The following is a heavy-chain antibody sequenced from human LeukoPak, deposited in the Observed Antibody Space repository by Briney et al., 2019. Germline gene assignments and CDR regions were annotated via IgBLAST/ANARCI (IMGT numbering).Heavy chain of an antibody. D-gene: IGHD6-19*01. CDR2: ICGSGGCT. J-gene: IGHJ4*02. CDR1: GFTFNTYA. V-gene: IGHV3-23*01. CDR3: AKTTVGYSSGRYPGWPADC. Sequence: PGGSLRLSCEASGFTFNTYAIYWVRQAPGKGLKWVSGICGSGGCTYYADSVKGRFTISRDNSKNTVYLQMNSLTADDTAVYYCAKTTVGYSSGRYPGWPADCWGQGTLVTVSS.